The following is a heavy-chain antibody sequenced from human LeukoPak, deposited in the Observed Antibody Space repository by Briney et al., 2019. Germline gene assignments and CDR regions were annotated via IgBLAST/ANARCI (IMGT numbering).Heavy chain of an antibody. CDR1: GYTFTSYY. J-gene: IGHJ4*02. D-gene: IGHD3-9*01. Sequence: ASVKVSCKASGYTFTSYYMHWVRQAPGQGLEWMGIINPSGGSTTYAQKFQGRVTMTSDTSTSTVYMELISLRSDDTAVYYCARRGILTGYMFDYWGQGTLVTVSS. V-gene: IGHV1-46*03. CDR3: ARRGILTGYMFDY. CDR2: INPSGGST.